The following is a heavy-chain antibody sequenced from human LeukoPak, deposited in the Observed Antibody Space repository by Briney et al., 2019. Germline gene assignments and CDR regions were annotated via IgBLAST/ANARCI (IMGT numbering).Heavy chain of an antibody. Sequence: GGSLRLSCTASGFTFGYYAMSWVRQAPGKGLDWIGFIRSKTSGGTTEYAASVKGRFTILRDDSKSIAYLQINSLKTEDTAVYYCTKGDGSGSYWGQGILVTVSS. CDR2: IRSKTSGGTT. CDR1: GFTFGYYA. D-gene: IGHD1-26*01. J-gene: IGHJ4*02. V-gene: IGHV3-49*04. CDR3: TKGDGSGSY.